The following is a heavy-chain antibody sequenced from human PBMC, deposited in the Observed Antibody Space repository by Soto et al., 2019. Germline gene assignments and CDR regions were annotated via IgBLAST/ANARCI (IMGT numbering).Heavy chain of an antibody. V-gene: IGHV4-30-4*01. CDR2: IYYSVST. CDR3: ARAYGAYALCWFDR. CDR1: GGSISSGDYY. Sequence: PSETLSLTCTVSGGSISSGDYYWSWILHLPGKGLEWIGYIYYSVSTYYNPSLKSRVTISVDTSKNQFSLKLSSVTAADTAVYYCARAYGAYALCWFDRWGEGTLVSVSS. J-gene: IGHJ5*02. D-gene: IGHD4-17*01.